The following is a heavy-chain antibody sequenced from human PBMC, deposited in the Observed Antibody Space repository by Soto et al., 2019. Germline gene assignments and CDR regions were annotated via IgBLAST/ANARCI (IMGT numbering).Heavy chain of an antibody. CDR3: ARDLGPHLRYFDAVFQH. J-gene: IGHJ1*01. V-gene: IGHV3-30-3*01. D-gene: IGHD3-9*01. Sequence: SVRLSCVSSEFTYSSYARHWVRQAPGKGLEWVAVISYDGSNKYYADSVKGRFTISRDNSKNTLYLQMNSLRAEDTAVYYCARDLGPHLRYFDAVFQHWGQGTLVTVSS. CDR1: EFTYSSYA. CDR2: ISYDGSNK.